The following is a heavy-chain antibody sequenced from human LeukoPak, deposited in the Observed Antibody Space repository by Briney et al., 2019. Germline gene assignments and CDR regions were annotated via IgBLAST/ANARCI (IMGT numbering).Heavy chain of an antibody. CDR2: INTNTGNP. D-gene: IGHD6-13*01. CDR1: GYTFTSYD. CDR3: ARIEEQQSTPFDP. V-gene: IGHV7-4-1*02. Sequence: ASVKVSCKASGYTFTSYDINWVRQATGQGLEWMGWINTNTGNPTYAQGFTGRFVFSLDTSVSTAYLQISSLKAEDTAVYYCARIEEQQSTPFDPWGQGTLVTVSS. J-gene: IGHJ5*02.